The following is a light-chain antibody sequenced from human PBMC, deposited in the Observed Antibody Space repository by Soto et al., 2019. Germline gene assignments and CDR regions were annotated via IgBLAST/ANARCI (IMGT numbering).Light chain of an antibody. V-gene: IGLV1-40*01. CDR3: QSFDSSLSGSV. CDR1: SSNIGAGYD. CDR2: GNN. Sequence: QSVLTQTPSVSGAPGPRVTISCTGSSSNIGAGYDVHWYQQLPGTAPKLLIYGNNTRPSGVPDRFSGSKSGTSASLAIAGLQAEDEADYYCQSFDSSLSGSVFGGGTQLTVL. J-gene: IGLJ3*02.